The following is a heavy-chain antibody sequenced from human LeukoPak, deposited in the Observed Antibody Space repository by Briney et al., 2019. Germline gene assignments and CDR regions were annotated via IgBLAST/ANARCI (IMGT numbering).Heavy chain of an antibody. V-gene: IGHV4-34*01. CDR2: INHSGST. CDR1: GGSFSGYY. J-gene: IGHJ6*03. D-gene: IGHD4-17*01. Sequence: PSETLSLTCAVYGGSFSGYYWSWIRQPPGKGLEWIGEINHSGSTNYNPSLKSRVTISVDTSKNQFSLKLSSVTAADTAVYYCARGRGTTVTYYYCYMDVWGKGTTVTVSS. CDR3: ARGRGTTVTYYYCYMDV.